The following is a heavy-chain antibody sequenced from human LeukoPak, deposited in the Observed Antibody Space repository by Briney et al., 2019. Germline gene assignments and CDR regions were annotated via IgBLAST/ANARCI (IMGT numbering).Heavy chain of an antibody. CDR1: GYTFTRYG. CDR2: ISTYNGYA. CDR3: ARRSSDWYGYMDV. D-gene: IGHD6-19*01. J-gene: IGHJ6*04. Sequence: ASVKVSCKASGYTFTRYGISWVRQAPGQGLEWMGWISTYNGYANYAQKLQGRVTMTTETSTSTAYMELRSLRSDDTAVYYCARRSSDWYGYMDVWGKGTTVTVSS. V-gene: IGHV1-18*01.